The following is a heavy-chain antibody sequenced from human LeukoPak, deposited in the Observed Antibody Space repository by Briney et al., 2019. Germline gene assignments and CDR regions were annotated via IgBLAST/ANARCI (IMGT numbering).Heavy chain of an antibody. J-gene: IGHJ5*02. CDR1: GGSISTSSYY. CDR2: IYYTGNT. CDR3: ARGGAPYSSGWFNWFDP. D-gene: IGHD6-19*01. Sequence: PSETLSLTCTVSGGSISTSSYYWGWVRQPPGKGLEWIGSIYYTGNTYNNPSLKSQVTISVDTSKNQFSLKLNSVTAADTAVYYCARGGAPYSSGWFNWFDPWGLGTLVTVSS. V-gene: IGHV4-39*07.